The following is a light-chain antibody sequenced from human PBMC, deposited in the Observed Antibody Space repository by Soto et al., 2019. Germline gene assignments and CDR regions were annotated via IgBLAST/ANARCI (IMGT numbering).Light chain of an antibody. CDR3: QQRSNRIT. J-gene: IGKJ5*01. CDR1: QSVSSSY. Sequence: EIVLTQSPGTLSLSPGERATLYCRASQSVSSSYLAWYQQKPGQAPRLLIYGASSRATGIPDRFSGTGSETDSTLTIRSLQPEDFAVYYCQQRSNRITFGQGTRLEIK. V-gene: IGKV3D-20*02. CDR2: GAS.